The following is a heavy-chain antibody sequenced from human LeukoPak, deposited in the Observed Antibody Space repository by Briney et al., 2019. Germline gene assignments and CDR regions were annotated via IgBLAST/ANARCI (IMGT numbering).Heavy chain of an antibody. V-gene: IGHV1-2*02. D-gene: IGHD6-19*01. CDR2: INPNSGGT. Sequence: GASVKVSCKASGYTFTGYYMHWVRQAPGQGLEWMGWINPNSGGTNYAQKFQGRVTVTRDTSISTAYMELSRLRSDDTAVYYCARDLAGGSGWYPSNWGQGTLVTVSS. CDR1: GYTFTGYY. CDR3: ARDLAGGSGWYPSN. J-gene: IGHJ4*02.